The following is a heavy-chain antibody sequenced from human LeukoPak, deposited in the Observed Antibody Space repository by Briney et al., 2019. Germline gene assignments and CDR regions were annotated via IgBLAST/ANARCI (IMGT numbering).Heavy chain of an antibody. CDR1: GFTFSSYA. CDR2: ISGSGGST. D-gene: IGHD2-2*01. Sequence: HPGGSLRLSCAASGFTFSSYAMSWVRQAPGKGLEWVSAISGSGGSTYYADSVKGRFTISRDNSKNTLYLQMNSLRAEDTAVYYCAKSTIVGSYYGMDVWGQGTTVTVSS. CDR3: AKSTIVGSYYGMDV. J-gene: IGHJ6*02. V-gene: IGHV3-23*01.